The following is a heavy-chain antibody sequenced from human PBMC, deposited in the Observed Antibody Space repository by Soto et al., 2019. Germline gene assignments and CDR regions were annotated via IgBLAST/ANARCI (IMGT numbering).Heavy chain of an antibody. Sequence: GGSLRLSCAASNFTFSYAWMSWVRQAPGKGLEWVGRIKSTAYGGTTDYAAPVKGRVTISRDDSKNTLYLQMNSLRTEDTARYYCTTDDTSGYYFHYWGQGTLVTVSS. CDR2: IKSTAYGGTT. D-gene: IGHD3-22*01. CDR3: TTDDTSGYYFHY. V-gene: IGHV3-15*01. CDR1: NFTFSYAW. J-gene: IGHJ4*02.